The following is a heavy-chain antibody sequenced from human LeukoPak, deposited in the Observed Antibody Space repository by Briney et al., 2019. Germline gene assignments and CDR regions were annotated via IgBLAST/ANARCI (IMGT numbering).Heavy chain of an antibody. CDR2: INHSGST. CDR3: ARELGPIAARDNWFDP. D-gene: IGHD6-6*01. J-gene: IGHJ5*02. V-gene: IGHV4-34*01. Sequence: PSETLSLTCAVYGGSLSGYYWSWIRQPPGKGLEWIGEINHSGSTNYNPSLKSRVTISVDTSKNQFSLKLSSVTAADTAVYYCARELGPIAARDNWFDPWGQGTLVTVSS. CDR1: GGSLSGYY.